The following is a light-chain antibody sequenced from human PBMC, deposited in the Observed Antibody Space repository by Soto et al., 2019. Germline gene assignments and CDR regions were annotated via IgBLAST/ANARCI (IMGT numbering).Light chain of an antibody. Sequence: EIVLTQSPATLSLSPGERATLSCRASQSVGGYMTWYQQKPGQAPRLLIYDASKRATGIPARFSGSGSGTDFTLTISRLEPEDSAVYFCQQRDNWPLSFGGGTKVEIK. V-gene: IGKV3-11*01. CDR1: QSVGGY. CDR2: DAS. CDR3: QQRDNWPLS. J-gene: IGKJ4*01.